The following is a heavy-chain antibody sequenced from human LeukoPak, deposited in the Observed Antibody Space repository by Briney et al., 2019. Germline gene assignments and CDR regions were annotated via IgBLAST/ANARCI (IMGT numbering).Heavy chain of an antibody. CDR1: GYSISSDCY. Sequence: SETLSLTCSVSGYSISSDCYWAWIRQPLGQGLEWIGGIYHSGYTYYYPSLKSRVTLSVDTSKNQFSLRLSSVTAADTAVYYCARAPRDSNGYYMRSFDSWGQGTLVIVSS. V-gene: IGHV4-38-2*02. CDR3: ARAPRDSNGYYMRSFDS. D-gene: IGHD3-22*01. J-gene: IGHJ4*02. CDR2: IYHSGYT.